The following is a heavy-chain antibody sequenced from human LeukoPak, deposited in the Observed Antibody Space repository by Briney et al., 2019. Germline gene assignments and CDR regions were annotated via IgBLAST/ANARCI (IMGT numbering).Heavy chain of an antibody. J-gene: IGHJ4*02. V-gene: IGHV4-59*08. CDR1: GGSITNYY. Sequence: PSETLSLTCTVSGGSITNYYLSWIRQPPGKGLEWVGYIYYSGSTNYNPSLKSRVTISLDTSKNQFSLKLSSVTAADTAVYYCAGHHPRNTVDFWGQGTLVTVSS. CDR2: IYYSGST. CDR3: AGHHPRNTVDF. D-gene: IGHD2-8*02.